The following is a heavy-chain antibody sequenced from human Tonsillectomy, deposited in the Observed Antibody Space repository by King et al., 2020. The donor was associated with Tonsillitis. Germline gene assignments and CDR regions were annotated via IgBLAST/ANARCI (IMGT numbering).Heavy chain of an antibody. D-gene: IGHD4-23*01. Sequence: VQLVESGGGVVQPGRSLRLSCAASGFTFSSYGMHWVRQAPGKGLEWGAVISYDGRTKYYADSVMGRFTISRDNSKNTLYLHMNFLRAEDKAVYYCAGDPDSGGNSGFDYWGQGTLVTVSS. CDR3: AGDPDSGGNSGFDY. V-gene: IGHV3-33*05. CDR1: GFTFSSYG. CDR2: ISYDGRTK. J-gene: IGHJ4*02.